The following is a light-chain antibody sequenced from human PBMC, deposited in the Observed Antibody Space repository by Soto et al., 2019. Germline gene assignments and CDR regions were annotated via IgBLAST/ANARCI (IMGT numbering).Light chain of an antibody. CDR1: QGISSY. V-gene: IGKV1-9*01. CDR3: QQLNSYPFLT. J-gene: IGKJ4*01. CDR2: AAS. Sequence: DLQLTQSPSFLSASVGDRVTITCRASQGISSYLAWYQQKPGKAPKLLIYAASTLQSGVPSRFSGSGSGTEFTLTTSSLQPEDFATYYCQQLNSYPFLTFGGGTKVEIK.